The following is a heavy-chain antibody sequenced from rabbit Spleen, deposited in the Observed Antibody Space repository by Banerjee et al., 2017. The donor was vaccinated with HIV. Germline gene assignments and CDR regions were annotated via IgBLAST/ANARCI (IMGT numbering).Heavy chain of an antibody. Sequence: QSLEESGGDLVKPGGTLTLTCTASGFSFSSSDYMCWVRQAPGKGLEWIGYIDPVFGITYYANWVNGRFSISRENAQNTVLLQMTSLTAADTASYFCARDRGDGGYFDYLDLWGPGTLVTVS. CDR3: ARDRGDGGYFDYLDL. V-gene: IGHV1S40*01. D-gene: IGHD2-1*01. J-gene: IGHJ3*01. CDR2: IDPVFGIT. CDR1: GFSFSSSDY.